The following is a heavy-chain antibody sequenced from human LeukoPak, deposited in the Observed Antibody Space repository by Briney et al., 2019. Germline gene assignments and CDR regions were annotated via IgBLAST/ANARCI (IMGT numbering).Heavy chain of an antibody. D-gene: IGHD3-3*01. J-gene: IGHJ2*01. Sequence: TSETLSLTCTVSGGSISSYYWSWIRQPPGKGLEWIGYIYYSGSTNYSPSLKSRVTISVDTSKNQFSLRLSSVTAADTAVYYCARLDPRLLRFLEWRHWYFDLWGRGTLVTVSS. CDR1: GGSISSYY. CDR2: IYYSGST. V-gene: IGHV4-59*08. CDR3: ARLDPRLLRFLEWRHWYFDL.